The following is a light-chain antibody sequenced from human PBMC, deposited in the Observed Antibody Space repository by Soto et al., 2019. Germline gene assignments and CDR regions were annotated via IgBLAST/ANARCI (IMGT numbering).Light chain of an antibody. V-gene: IGKV1-12*01. CDR2: AAS. J-gene: IGKJ4*01. CDR3: QQANSFPLT. Sequence: DRKTTQSPSTLSASVGDRFTITCRANQGISKWLAWYQQKPGKAPKXXIYAASSLQSGVPSRFSVSGSGTDFTLTISRLQNEDFATYYCQQANSFPLTFCGGTKVDIK. CDR1: QGISKW.